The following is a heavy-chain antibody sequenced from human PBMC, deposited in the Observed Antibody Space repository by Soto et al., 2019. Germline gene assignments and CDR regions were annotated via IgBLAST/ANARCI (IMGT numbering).Heavy chain of an antibody. Sequence: QLQLQESGPGLVKPSETLSLTCTVSGGSISSSSYYWGWIRQPPGKGLEWIGSIYYSGSTYYNPSPKSRVTISLDTSKNQFSLKLSSVTAADTAVYYCARQYGYSYGYYFDYWGQGTLVTVSS. D-gene: IGHD5-18*01. CDR3: ARQYGYSYGYYFDY. J-gene: IGHJ4*02. V-gene: IGHV4-39*01. CDR1: GGSISSSSYY. CDR2: IYYSGST.